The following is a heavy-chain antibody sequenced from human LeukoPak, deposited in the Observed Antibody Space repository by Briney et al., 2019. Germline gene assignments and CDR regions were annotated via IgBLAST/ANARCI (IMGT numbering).Heavy chain of an antibody. Sequence: GGSLRPSCAASGFTFSSYAMSWVRQAPGKGLEWVSAIIGSGGSTYYADSVKGRFTISRDNSKNTLYLQMNSLRAEDTAVYYCAKDSRGSGSNWGQGTLVTVSS. V-gene: IGHV3-23*01. CDR2: IIGSGGST. J-gene: IGHJ4*02. D-gene: IGHD3-10*01. CDR3: AKDSRGSGSN. CDR1: GFTFSSYA.